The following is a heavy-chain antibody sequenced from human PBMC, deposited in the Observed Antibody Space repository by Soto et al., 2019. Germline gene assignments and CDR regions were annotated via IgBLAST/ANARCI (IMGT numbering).Heavy chain of an antibody. V-gene: IGHV1-18*01. CDR1: GYTFTSYC. Sequence: ASVNVSCKASGYTFTSYCISWVRQAPGQGLEWMGWISAYNGNTNYAQKLQGRVTMTTDTSTSTAYMELRSLRSDDTAVYYCARDSGAYDFWSGYYAHYYGMDVWGQGTTVTAP. CDR3: ARDSGAYDFWSGYYAHYYGMDV. J-gene: IGHJ6*02. CDR2: ISAYNGNT. D-gene: IGHD3-3*01.